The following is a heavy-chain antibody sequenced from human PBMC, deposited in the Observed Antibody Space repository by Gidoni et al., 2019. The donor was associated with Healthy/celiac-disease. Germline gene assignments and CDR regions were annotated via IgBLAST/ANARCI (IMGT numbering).Heavy chain of an antibody. Sequence: EVQLLESGGGLVQPGGSLRLSCAAPGFTFSSYAMSWVRQAPVKGLGWVSAISGSGGSTYYADAVKGRFTISRDNSKNTLYLQMNSLRAEDTAVYYCAKDGYDYIWGSYPGWFDPWGQGTMVTVSS. CDR1: GFTFSSYA. CDR2: ISGSGGST. J-gene: IGHJ5*02. D-gene: IGHD3-16*02. V-gene: IGHV3-23*01. CDR3: AKDGYDYIWGSYPGWFDP.